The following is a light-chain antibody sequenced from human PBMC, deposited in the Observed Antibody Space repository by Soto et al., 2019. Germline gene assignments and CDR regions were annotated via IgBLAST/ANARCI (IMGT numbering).Light chain of an antibody. Sequence: QSPLTHRASVSGSPGQSITISCTGTSSDVGGYYYVSWYQHHPGKAPKLLIYQVTNRPSRVSNRFSGSKSGNTASLTISGLQADDEADYYCTSYSSSDILYVFGTGSNVTV. CDR1: SSDVGGYYY. CDR2: QVT. J-gene: IGLJ1*01. CDR3: TSYSSSDILYV. V-gene: IGLV2-14*01.